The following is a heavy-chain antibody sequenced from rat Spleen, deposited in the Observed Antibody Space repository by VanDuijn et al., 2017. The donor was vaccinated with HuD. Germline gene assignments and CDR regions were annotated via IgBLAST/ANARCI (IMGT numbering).Heavy chain of an antibody. V-gene: IGHV5S13*01. CDR1: GFTFSDYN. D-gene: IGHD1-11*01. CDR3: TRTSYGGYSDFFDY. Sequence: EVQLVESGGGLVQPGRSLKLSCAASGFTFSDYNMAWVRQAPKKGLEWVATISTGGGNTYYRDSVKGRFTISRDNAKNTQYLQMDSLRSEDTATYYCTRTSYGGYSDFFDYWGQGVMVTVSS. J-gene: IGHJ2*01. CDR2: ISTGGGNT.